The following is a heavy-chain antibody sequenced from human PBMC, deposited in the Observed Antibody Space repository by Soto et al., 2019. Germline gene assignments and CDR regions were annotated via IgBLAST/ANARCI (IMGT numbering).Heavy chain of an antibody. J-gene: IGHJ3*01. CDR2: INPNSGAR. CDR1: GYSFTDY. V-gene: IGHV1-2*02. Sequence: ASVKVSCKASGYSFTDYMYWVRQAPGQGLEWMGWINPNSGARHYAEKFQDRVSMTTDTSITTIYMELNRLIADDTAVYFCAMSKGRGPLDVWGQGTMVTVSS. CDR3: AMSKGRGPLDV. D-gene: IGHD3-10*01.